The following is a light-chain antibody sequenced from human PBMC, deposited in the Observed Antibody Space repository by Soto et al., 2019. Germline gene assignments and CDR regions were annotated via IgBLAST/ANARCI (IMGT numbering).Light chain of an antibody. V-gene: IGKV4-1*01. CDR3: QQYDNWPRT. CDR1: PRVLYSSNNKNY. J-gene: IGKJ1*01. Sequence: DIVLSQSPDPLAVSLGDSATINGKSSPRVLYSSNNKNYLAWYQQKPGQAPRLLIYGASTRATGIPARFSGSGSGTEFTLTISSLQSEDFAVYYCQQYDNWPRTFGQGTKVDIK. CDR2: GAS.